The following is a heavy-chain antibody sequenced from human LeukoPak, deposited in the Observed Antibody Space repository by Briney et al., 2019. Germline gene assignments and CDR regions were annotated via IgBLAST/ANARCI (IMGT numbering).Heavy chain of an antibody. J-gene: IGHJ3*02. Sequence: PSETLSLTCAVYGGSFSGYYWSWIRQPPGKGLEWIGEINHSGSTNYNPSLKSRVTISVDTSKNQFSLKLSSVTAADTAVYYCARAPTTYYYDSSGYYHNAFDIWGQGTMVTVSS. CDR1: GGSFSGYY. V-gene: IGHV4-34*01. CDR2: INHSGST. CDR3: ARAPTTYYYDSSGYYHNAFDI. D-gene: IGHD3-22*01.